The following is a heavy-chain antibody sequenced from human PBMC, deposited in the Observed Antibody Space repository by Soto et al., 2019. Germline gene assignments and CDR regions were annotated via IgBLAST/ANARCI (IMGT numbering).Heavy chain of an antibody. CDR2: IWCDGSNK. J-gene: IGHJ4*02. D-gene: IGHD5-12*01. CDR1: GFTFSSYG. V-gene: IGHV3-33*01. Sequence: LRLSCAASGFTFSSYGMHWVRQAPGKGLEWVAVIWCDGSNKYYADSVKGRFTISRDNSKNTLYLQMNSLRAEDTAVYYCARDTSVAYYFDYWGQGTLVTVSS. CDR3: ARDTSVAYYFDY.